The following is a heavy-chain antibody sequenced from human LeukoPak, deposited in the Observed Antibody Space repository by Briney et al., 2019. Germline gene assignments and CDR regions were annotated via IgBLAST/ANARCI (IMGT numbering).Heavy chain of an antibody. V-gene: IGHV5-51*01. J-gene: IGHJ3*02. CDR2: IYPGDSDT. CDR3: ARVSLWFGELSAFDI. Sequence: GASLQISCKGSGYSSTSYWIGWVRQMPGKGLEWMGIIYPGDSDTRYSPSFQGQVTISADKSISTAYLQWSSLKASDTAMYYCARVSLWFGELSAFDIWGQGTMVTVSS. CDR1: GYSSTSYW. D-gene: IGHD3-10*01.